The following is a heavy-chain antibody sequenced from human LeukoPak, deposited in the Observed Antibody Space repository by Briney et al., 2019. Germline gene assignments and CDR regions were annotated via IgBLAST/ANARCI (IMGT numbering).Heavy chain of an antibody. CDR2: ISGSGGST. V-gene: IGHV3-23*01. J-gene: IGHJ4*02. Sequence: GGSLRLSCAASGFTFSSYAMSWVRQAPGKGLEWVSAISGSGGSTYYADSVKGRFTISRDNSKNTLYLQMNSLRAEDTAVYYCATDVLRFLEWLSLLNYFDYWGQGTLVTVSS. D-gene: IGHD3-3*01. CDR3: ATDVLRFLEWLSLLNYFDY. CDR1: GFTFSSYA.